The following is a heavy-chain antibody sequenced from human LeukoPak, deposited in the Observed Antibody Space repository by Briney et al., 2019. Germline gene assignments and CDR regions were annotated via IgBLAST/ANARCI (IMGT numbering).Heavy chain of an antibody. D-gene: IGHD4-23*01. V-gene: IGHV3-74*01. CDR1: GFTFSIYW. Sequence: GGSLRLSCAASGFTFSIYWMHWVRQAPGKGLVRVSRINSDGSSTNYADSVKGRFTISRDNAKNTLYLQMNSLRAEDTAVYYCASGPPMTYVSRWRWLDYWGQGTLVTVSS. CDR2: INSDGSST. CDR3: ASGPPMTYVSRWRWLDY. J-gene: IGHJ4*02.